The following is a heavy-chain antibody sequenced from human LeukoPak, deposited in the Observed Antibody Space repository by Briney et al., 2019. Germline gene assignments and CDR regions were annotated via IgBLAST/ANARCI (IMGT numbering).Heavy chain of an antibody. CDR3: VGDGGRFDGFWDK. V-gene: IGHV3-30*04. Sequence: GGSLRLSCAASGFRISSYAMYWVRQAPGKGLEWVAVTSYDGRNRYYADSVKGRFTISRDNSNNTLSLEMNSLRAEDTAVYYCVGDGGRFDGFWDKWGQGTLVTVSS. J-gene: IGHJ4*02. D-gene: IGHD1-26*01. CDR1: GFRISSYA. CDR2: TSYDGRNR.